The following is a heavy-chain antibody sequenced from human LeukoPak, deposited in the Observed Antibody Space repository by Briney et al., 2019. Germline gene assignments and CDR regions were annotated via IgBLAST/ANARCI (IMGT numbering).Heavy chain of an antibody. CDR1: GFTFSSYA. D-gene: IGHD3-3*01. CDR3: AKDRSTYYDFWSGLNDY. CDR2: ISGSGGST. Sequence: GGSLRLSCAASGFTFSSYAMSWVRQAPGKGLEWGSAISGSGGSTYYADSVKGLFTISRDNSKNTLYLQMNSLRAEDTAVYYCAKDRSTYYDFWSGLNDYWGQGTLVTVSS. J-gene: IGHJ4*02. V-gene: IGHV3-23*01.